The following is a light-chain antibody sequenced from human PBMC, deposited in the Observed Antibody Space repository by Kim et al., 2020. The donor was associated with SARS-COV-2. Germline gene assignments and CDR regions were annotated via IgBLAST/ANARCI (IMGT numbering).Light chain of an antibody. V-gene: IGLV3-1*01. CDR2: QDN. CDR3: QTWDNNIMV. J-gene: IGLJ2*01. Sequence: SYELTQPPSVSVSPGQTVSISCTGSKLGSKHAFWYQQKAGQSPVVVIYQDNKRPSGITERFSGSNSGNTATLTISGTQAVDEADYYCQTWDNNIMVFGGGTQLTVL. CDR1: KLGSKH.